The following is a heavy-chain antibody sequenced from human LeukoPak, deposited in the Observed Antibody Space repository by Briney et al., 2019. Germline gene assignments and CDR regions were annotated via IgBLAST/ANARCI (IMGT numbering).Heavy chain of an antibody. CDR3: ATRSELYSYYYMDV. CDR2: IYYSGST. J-gene: IGHJ6*03. D-gene: IGHD1-26*01. Sequence: PSETLSLTCTVSGGSIRSSSYYWGWIRQPPGKGPEWIGSIYYSGSTYYNPSLKSRVTISADTSKNQFSLKLSSVTAADTAVYYCATRSELYSYYYMDVWGKGTTVTISS. V-gene: IGHV4-39*01. CDR1: GGSIRSSSYY.